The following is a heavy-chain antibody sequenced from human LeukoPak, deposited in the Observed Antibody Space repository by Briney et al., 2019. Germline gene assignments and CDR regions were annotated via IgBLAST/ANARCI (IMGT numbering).Heavy chain of an antibody. CDR1: GYTFTSYG. V-gene: IGHV1-18*01. CDR2: ISAYNGNT. J-gene: IGHJ4*02. CDR3: ARAVGNALVVVAATHLGY. D-gene: IGHD2-15*01. Sequence: SVKVSCKASGYTFTSYGISWVRQAPGQGLEWMVWISAYNGNTNYAQKLQGRVTMTTDTSTSTAYMELRSLRSDDTAVYYCARAVGNALVVVAATHLGYWGQGTLVTVSS.